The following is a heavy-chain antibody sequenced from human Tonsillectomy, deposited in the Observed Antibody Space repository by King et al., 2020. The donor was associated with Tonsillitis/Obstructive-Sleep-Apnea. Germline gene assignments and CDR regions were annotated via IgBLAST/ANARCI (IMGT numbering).Heavy chain of an antibody. V-gene: IGHV3-73*01. CDR2: IRSKANSYAT. J-gene: IGHJ6*02. D-gene: IGHD5-18*01. Sequence: QLVQSGGGLVQPGGSLKLSCAASGFTFSGSSLHWVRQASGKGLEWVGRIRSKANSYATAYAASVKGRLTISRDDSKNTAYLQMNSLKTEDTAVYYCTRLDTVWGQGTTVTVSS. CDR1: GFTFSGSS. CDR3: TRLDTV.